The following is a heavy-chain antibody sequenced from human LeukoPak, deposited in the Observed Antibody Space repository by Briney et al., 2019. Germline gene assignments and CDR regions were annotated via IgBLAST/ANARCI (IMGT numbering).Heavy chain of an antibody. CDR1: GFTFSSYG. J-gene: IGHJ6*02. Sequence: GGSLRLSCAASGFTFSSYGMHWVRQAPGKGLEWVAVISYDGSNKYYADSVKGRFTISRDNSKDTLYLQMNSQRAEDTAVYYCAKDGCSSTSCYEPYYYYYGMDVWGQGTTVTVSS. D-gene: IGHD2-2*01. V-gene: IGHV3-30*18. CDR3: AKDGCSSTSCYEPYYYYYGMDV. CDR2: ISYDGSNK.